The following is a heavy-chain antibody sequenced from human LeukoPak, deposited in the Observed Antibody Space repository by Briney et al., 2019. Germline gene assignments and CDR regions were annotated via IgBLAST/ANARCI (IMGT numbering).Heavy chain of an antibody. CDR3: ARGFKTISGYDEGLDY. CDR2: VYAAGAT. D-gene: IGHD5-12*01. CDR1: DGSISNYC. Sequence: SETLSLTCSVSDGSISNYCWSWIRQSAGKGLEWMGRVYAAGATNYNPSLKSRVTMSLDTSRNQFFLHLNSVTAADTAVYYCARGFKTISGYDEGLDYWGQGILVTVSS. V-gene: IGHV4-4*07. J-gene: IGHJ4*02.